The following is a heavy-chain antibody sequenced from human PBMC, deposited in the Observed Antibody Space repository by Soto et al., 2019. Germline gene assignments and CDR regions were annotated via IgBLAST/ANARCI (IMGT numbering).Heavy chain of an antibody. CDR1: GDSINSRSYY. J-gene: IGHJ5*02. CDR3: DRGSDGGFDP. CDR2: IYYSGST. V-gene: IGHV4-39*07. Sequence: SETLSLTCNVTGDSINSRSYYWGCIRQPPGKGLEWIGRIYYSGSTYYNPSLKSRVTISVDTSKNQFSLKLSSVTAADTAVYYCDRGSDGGFDPWGQGTLVTVSS. D-gene: IGHD3-10*01.